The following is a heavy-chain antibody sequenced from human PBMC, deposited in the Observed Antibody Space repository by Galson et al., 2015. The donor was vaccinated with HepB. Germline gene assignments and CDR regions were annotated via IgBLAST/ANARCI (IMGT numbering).Heavy chain of an antibody. Sequence: SVKVSCKASGYTFTSYDINCVRQATGQGLEWMGWMNPNSGNTGYAQKFQGRVTMTRNTSISTAYMELSSLRSEDTAVYYCARAVRLIGRMDVWGQGTTVTVSS. J-gene: IGHJ6*02. CDR1: GYTFTSYD. CDR2: MNPNSGNT. CDR3: ARAVRLIGRMDV. D-gene: IGHD6-25*01. V-gene: IGHV1-8*01.